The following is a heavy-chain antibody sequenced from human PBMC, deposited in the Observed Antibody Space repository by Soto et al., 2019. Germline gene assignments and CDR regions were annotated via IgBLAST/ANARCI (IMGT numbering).Heavy chain of an antibody. CDR1: GGSFSDYT. V-gene: IGHV4-34*01. CDR2: INHSGST. CDR3: ARGIVRGVNWFDP. J-gene: IGHJ5*02. D-gene: IGHD3-10*02. Sequence: QVHLQQWGAGLLMPSETLSLTCAVYGGSFSDYTWNWIRQPPGKGLAWIGEINHSGSTDYNPSPKRRVTMSVDTSKNQLSLKVTSGTAADTAVYYCARGIVRGVNWFDPWGQGTLVTVSS.